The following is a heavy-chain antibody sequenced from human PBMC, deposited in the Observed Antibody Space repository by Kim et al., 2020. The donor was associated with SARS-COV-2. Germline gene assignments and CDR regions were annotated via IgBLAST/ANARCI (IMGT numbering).Heavy chain of an antibody. CDR3: ARAGSSWSGLDY. J-gene: IGHJ4*02. V-gene: IGHV4-34*01. Sequence: SETLSLTCAVYGGSFSGYYWSWIRQPPGKGLEWIGEINHSGSTNYNPSLKSRVTISVDTSKNQFSLKLSSVTAADTAVYYCARAGSSWSGLDYWGQGTLV. CDR1: GGSFSGYY. D-gene: IGHD6-13*01. CDR2: INHSGST.